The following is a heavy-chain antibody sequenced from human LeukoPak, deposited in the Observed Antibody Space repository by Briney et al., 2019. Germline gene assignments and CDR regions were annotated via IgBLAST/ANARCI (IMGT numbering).Heavy chain of an antibody. CDR2: TSGSGSSP. CDR3: AKTTGGNAYDYIHY. V-gene: IGHV3-23*01. J-gene: IGHJ4*02. CDR1: GFTFRDYG. D-gene: IGHD5-12*01. Sequence: GGSLRLSCAASGFTFRDYGMNWVRQAPGKGLEWVSATSGSGSSPNYSDSVKGRFTISRDNSKNTLYLQMNSLRAKDTALYYCAKTTGGNAYDYIHYWGQGTLVTVSS.